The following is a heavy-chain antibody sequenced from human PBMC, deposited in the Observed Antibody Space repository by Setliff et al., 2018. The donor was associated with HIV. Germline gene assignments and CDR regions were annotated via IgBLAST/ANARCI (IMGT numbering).Heavy chain of an antibody. CDR1: GYSISSGYY. Sequence: SETLSLTCAVSGYSISSGYYWGWFRQSPGKGLEWIGSIYYDGRTFYKPSLKSRLTISVDTSKNHFSLSLNSVTAADTAVYFCARGGAVSADFDSWGQGTLVTVSS. CDR3: ARGGAVSADFDS. J-gene: IGHJ5*01. D-gene: IGHD3-16*01. V-gene: IGHV4-38-2*01. CDR2: IYYDGRT.